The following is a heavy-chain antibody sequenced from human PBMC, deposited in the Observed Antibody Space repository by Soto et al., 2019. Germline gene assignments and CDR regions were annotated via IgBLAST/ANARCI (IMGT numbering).Heavy chain of an antibody. CDR2: IYYSGST. CDR3: ASLILTYGDYAVSGYYGMDV. Sequence: QVQLQESGPGLVKPSQTLSLTCTVSGGSISSGDYYWSWIRQPPGKVLEWIGYIYYSGSTYYNPSLKSRVTISVDTSKNLFSLKLSSVTAADTAVYYCASLILTYGDYAVSGYYGMDVWGQGTTVTVSS. V-gene: IGHV4-30-4*01. D-gene: IGHD4-17*01. CDR1: GGSISSGDYY. J-gene: IGHJ6*02.